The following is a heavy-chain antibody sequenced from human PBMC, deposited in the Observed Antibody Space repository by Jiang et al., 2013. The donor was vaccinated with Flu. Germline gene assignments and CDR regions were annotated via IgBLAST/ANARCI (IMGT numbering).Heavy chain of an antibody. CDR3: AREGYREIDN. V-gene: IGHV1-18*01. J-gene: IGHJ4*02. Sequence: YSGHTDYEQNFQGRVTMTTDTSTSTAYMELRSLRSDDTGVYFCAREGYREIDNWGQGTLVTVSA. CDR2: YSGHT. D-gene: IGHD3-16*02.